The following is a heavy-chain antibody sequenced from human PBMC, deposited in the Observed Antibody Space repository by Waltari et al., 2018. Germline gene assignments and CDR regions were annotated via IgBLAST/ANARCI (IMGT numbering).Heavy chain of an antibody. D-gene: IGHD3-10*01. CDR2: IFNPEAT. Sequence: QVQLQESGPSLDKPSQTLTLTCTVYGAPLTSGNFFWNWIRQPAGKGLEWIGRIFNPEATNYNPSLDSRVTISLDTSKNLFSLEMTSVTDADTAVYYCARGSGSGTYYNDYFVSWGQGALVTVSS. J-gene: IGHJ4*02. CDR1: GAPLTSGNFF. CDR3: ARGSGSGTYYNDYFVS. V-gene: IGHV4-61*02.